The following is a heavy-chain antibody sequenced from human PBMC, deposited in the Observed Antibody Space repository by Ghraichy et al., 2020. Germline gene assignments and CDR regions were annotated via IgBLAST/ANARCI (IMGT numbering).Heavy chain of an antibody. CDR1: GFTFRTYW. Sequence: LSLTCASSGFTFRTYWMSWVRQAPGKGLEWVANINQDGSERYYLGSVTGRFTISRDNTKNSLSLQMDSLRAEDTAVYYCARFVAAAGFDSWCQGTLVSVSS. CDR2: INQDGSER. CDR3: ARFVAAAGFDS. D-gene: IGHD6-13*01. J-gene: IGHJ4*02. V-gene: IGHV3-7*03.